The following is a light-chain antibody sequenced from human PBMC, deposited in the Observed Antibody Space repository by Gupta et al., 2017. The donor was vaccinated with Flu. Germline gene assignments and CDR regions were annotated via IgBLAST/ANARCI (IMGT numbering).Light chain of an antibody. CDR3: AAWDDSLNGLV. V-gene: IGLV1-36*01. CDR1: RSKGGKND. Sequence: VNIYSPGTRSKGGKNDVAWYQQLPGKAPKLLIYYNDQRPSGVPDRFSGSKSGTSASLAISGLQAEDEADYYCAAWDDSLNGLVFGGGTKLTVL. CDR2: YND. J-gene: IGLJ3*02.